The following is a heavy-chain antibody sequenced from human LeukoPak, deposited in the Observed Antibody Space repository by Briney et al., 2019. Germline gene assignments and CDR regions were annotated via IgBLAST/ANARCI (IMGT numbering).Heavy chain of an antibody. CDR1: GFTFSSYG. J-gene: IGHJ4*02. D-gene: IGHD2-21*02. V-gene: IGHV3-33*06. Sequence: GGSLRLSCAASGFTFSSYGMHWVRQAPGKGQEWVAVIWYDGSNKYYADSVKGRFTISRDNSKNTLYLQMNSLRAEDTAVYYCAKARGGTYCGGDCYSFDYWGQGTLVTVSS. CDR3: AKARGGTYCGGDCYSFDY. CDR2: IWYDGSNK.